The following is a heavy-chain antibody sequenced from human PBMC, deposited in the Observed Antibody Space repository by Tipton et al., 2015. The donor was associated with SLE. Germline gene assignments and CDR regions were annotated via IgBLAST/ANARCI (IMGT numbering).Heavy chain of an antibody. CDR1: GGSFSGYY. Sequence: TLSLTCAVYGGSFSGYYWSWIRQPPGKGLEWIGEINHSGSTNYNPSIKSRVTISVDTSKNQFSLKRSSVTAADTAVYYCARDGYYDFWSGYPYAFDIWGQGTMVTVSS. CDR2: INHSGST. V-gene: IGHV4-34*01. J-gene: IGHJ3*02. D-gene: IGHD3-3*01. CDR3: ARDGYYDFWSGYPYAFDI.